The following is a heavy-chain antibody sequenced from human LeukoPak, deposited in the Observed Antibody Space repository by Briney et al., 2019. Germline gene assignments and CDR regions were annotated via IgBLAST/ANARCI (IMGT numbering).Heavy chain of an antibody. Sequence: SETLSLTCTVSDYSISSGYYWGWIRHPPGKGLDYIGSIYHRGSTYYNPSLKSRVTISVDTSKNQFSLKLSSVTAADTAVYYCARHDEVAPRDHFDYWGQGTLVTVSS. V-gene: IGHV4-38-2*02. CDR2: IYHRGST. J-gene: IGHJ4*02. CDR3: ARHDEVAPRDHFDY. D-gene: IGHD2-15*01. CDR1: DYSISSGYY.